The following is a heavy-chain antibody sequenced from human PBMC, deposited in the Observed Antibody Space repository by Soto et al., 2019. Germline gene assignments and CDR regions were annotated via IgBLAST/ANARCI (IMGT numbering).Heavy chain of an antibody. J-gene: IGHJ3*02. CDR3: ETSTRTSTMGFFDI. Sequence: PSETLSLTCSVSGGSISAFYWNWIRQPAGKEPEWIGRIYASGHTNYNPSLESRVTMSIDTSKHQFSLKLNSVSAADTAVYYCETSTRTSTMGFFDIWGQGTMVTVSS. V-gene: IGHV4-4*07. D-gene: IGHD3-10*01. CDR2: IYASGHT. CDR1: GGSISAFY.